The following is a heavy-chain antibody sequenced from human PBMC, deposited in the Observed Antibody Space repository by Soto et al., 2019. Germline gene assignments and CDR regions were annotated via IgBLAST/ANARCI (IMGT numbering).Heavy chain of an antibody. J-gene: IGHJ4*02. CDR3: AREAHSRYYFDY. V-gene: IGHV1-46*01. Sequence: GASVKVSLKASGYPFSGIYIHLVRQAPGQGLEWMGVINPSSGSTSYAQKFQGRVTMTRDAPTSTVYMELSSLRSEDTAVYYCAREAHSRYYFDYWGQGTMVTVSS. CDR1: GYPFSGIY. CDR2: INPSSGST.